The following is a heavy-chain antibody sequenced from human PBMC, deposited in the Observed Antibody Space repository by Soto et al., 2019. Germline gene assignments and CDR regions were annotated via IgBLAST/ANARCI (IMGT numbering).Heavy chain of an antibody. CDR3: VRDQVGATPFDY. D-gene: IGHD1-26*01. CDR2: ISAYKGNT. V-gene: IGHV1-18*01. Sequence: GGSVEVSCKASRYTFTNYGISWVGQAPGQGLEWMGWISAYKGNTNYAQKLQGRVTMTTDTSTSTGYMELRSLRSDDTAVYYCVRDQVGATPFDYWGQGTLVTVS. CDR1: RYTFTNYG. J-gene: IGHJ4*02.